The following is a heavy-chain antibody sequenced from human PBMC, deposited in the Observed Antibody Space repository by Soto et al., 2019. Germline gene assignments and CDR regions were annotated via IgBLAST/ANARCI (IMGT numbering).Heavy chain of an antibody. D-gene: IGHD3-3*01. V-gene: IGHV1-46*01. CDR2: INPSGGST. J-gene: IGHJ6*01. Sequence: QVQLVQSGAEVKKPGASVKVSCKASGYTFTSYYMHWVRQAPGLGLVWMGIINPSGGSTSYAQKFQGRVTMTRDTSTSTVYMELSSLRSEDTAVYYCATSGLRFLEWLSHYYYYGMDVWGQGTTVTVSS. CDR1: GYTFTSYY. CDR3: ATSGLRFLEWLSHYYYYGMDV.